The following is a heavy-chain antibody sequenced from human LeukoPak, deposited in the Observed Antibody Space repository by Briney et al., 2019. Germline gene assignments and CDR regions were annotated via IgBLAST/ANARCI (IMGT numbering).Heavy chain of an antibody. V-gene: IGHV3-21*01. Sequence: PGGPLRLSCAASGFTFSTYTMNWVRQAPGKGLEWVSSITGSSSYIFSADSLKGRFTISRDNAKNSLYLQMNSLRAEDTAVYYCARVAGESRDYWGQGTLVTVSS. J-gene: IGHJ4*02. CDR1: GFTFSTYT. CDR2: ITGSSSYI. CDR3: ARVAGESRDY.